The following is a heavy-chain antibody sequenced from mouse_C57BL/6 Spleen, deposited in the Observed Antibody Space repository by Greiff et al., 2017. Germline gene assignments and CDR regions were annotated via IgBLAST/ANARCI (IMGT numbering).Heavy chain of an antibody. CDR2: INPNNGGT. D-gene: IGHD2-5*01. CDR1: GYTFTDYY. CDR3: ASHLPYYSNEDY. J-gene: IGHJ2*01. V-gene: IGHV1-26*01. Sequence: VQLQQSGPELVKPGASVKISCKASGYTFTDYYMNWVKQSHGKSLEWIGDINPNNGGTSYNQKFKGKATLTVDKSSSTAYMELRSLTSEDSAVYYCASHLPYYSNEDYWGQGTTLTVSS.